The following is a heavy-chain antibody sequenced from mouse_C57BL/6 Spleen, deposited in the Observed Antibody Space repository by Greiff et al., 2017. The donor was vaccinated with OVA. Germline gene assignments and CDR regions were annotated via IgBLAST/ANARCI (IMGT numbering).Heavy chain of an antibody. V-gene: IGHV5-4*03. D-gene: IGHD2-3*01. CDR1: GFTFSSYA. J-gene: IGHJ3*01. CDR2: ISDGGSYT. Sequence: EVKLVESGGGLVKPGGSLKLSCAASGFTFSSYAMSWVRQTPEKRLEWVATISDGGSYTYYPDNVKGRFTISRDNAKNNLYLQMSHLKSEDTAMYYCARGAIYDGYYVGFAYWGQGTLVTVST. CDR3: ARGAIYDGYYVGFAY.